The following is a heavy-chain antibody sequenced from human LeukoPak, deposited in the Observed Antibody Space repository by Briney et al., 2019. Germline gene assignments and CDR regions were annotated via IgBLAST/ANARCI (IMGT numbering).Heavy chain of an antibody. CDR1: DGSISSSSYY. V-gene: IGHV4-39*01. CDR2: LYYDGST. Sequence: SETLSLTCTVSDGSISSSSYYWGWIRQPPGKGLEWIGNLYYDGSTYYNPSLKSRVTISIETSKNQISLRLNSVTAADTAMYYCAKSGGYGLIDYWGQGTLVTVSS. D-gene: IGHD1-26*01. J-gene: IGHJ4*02. CDR3: AKSGGYGLIDY.